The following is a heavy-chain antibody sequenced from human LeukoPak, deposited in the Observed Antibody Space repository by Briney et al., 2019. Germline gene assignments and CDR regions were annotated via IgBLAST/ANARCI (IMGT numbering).Heavy chain of an antibody. Sequence: SETLSLTCAVYGGSFSGYYWSWIRQPPGKGLEWIGEINHSGSTNYNPSLKSRVTISVDTSKNQFSLKLSSVTAADTAVYYCARGGATIPKHYYYYYYMDVWGKGTTVTVSS. V-gene: IGHV4-34*01. CDR2: INHSGST. CDR1: GGSFSGYY. J-gene: IGHJ6*03. D-gene: IGHD5-12*01. CDR3: ARGGATIPKHYYYYYYMDV.